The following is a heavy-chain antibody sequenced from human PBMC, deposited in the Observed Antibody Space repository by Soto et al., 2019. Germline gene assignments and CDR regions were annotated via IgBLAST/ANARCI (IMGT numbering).Heavy chain of an antibody. Sequence: EVQLVESGGGLVQPGGSLRLSFAASGFTFSSYEMNWVRQAPGKGLEWVSYISSSGSTIYYADSVKGRFTISRDNAKNSLYLQMNSLRAEDTAVYYCARGGLLVGYSYGTFDYWGQGTLVTVSS. V-gene: IGHV3-48*03. CDR2: ISSSGSTI. CDR3: ARGGLLVGYSYGTFDY. J-gene: IGHJ4*02. CDR1: GFTFSSYE. D-gene: IGHD5-18*01.